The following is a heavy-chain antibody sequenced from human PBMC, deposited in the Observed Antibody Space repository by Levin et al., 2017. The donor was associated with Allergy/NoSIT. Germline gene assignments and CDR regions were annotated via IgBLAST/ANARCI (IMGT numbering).Heavy chain of an antibody. D-gene: IGHD6-19*01. CDR1: GFSFGGYA. CDR2: IRSKDYGETP. V-gene: IGHV3-49*04. J-gene: IGHJ4*02. Sequence: GGSLRLSCSASGFSFGGYAVTWVRQAPGKGLEWVGFIRSKDYGETPEYAASVKGRFALSRDDSNSIAYLQMNSLKTEDTAVYYCSNYAAGAWDNWGQGTLVTVSS. CDR3: SNYAAGAWDN.